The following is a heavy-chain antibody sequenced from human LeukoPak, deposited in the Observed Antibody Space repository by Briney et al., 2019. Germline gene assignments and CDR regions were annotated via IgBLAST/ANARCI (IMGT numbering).Heavy chain of an antibody. V-gene: IGHV1-18*01. CDR3: ARVGGWHNWNPGDAFDI. D-gene: IGHD1-1*01. CDR2: ISAYNGNT. J-gene: IGHJ3*02. CDR1: GYTFTSYG. Sequence: ASVKVSCKASGYTFTSYGISWVRQAPGQGLEGVGWISAYNGNTNYAQKLRGRVTMTTDTSTSTAYMELRSLRSDDTAVYYCARVGGWHNWNPGDAFDIWGQGTMVTVSS.